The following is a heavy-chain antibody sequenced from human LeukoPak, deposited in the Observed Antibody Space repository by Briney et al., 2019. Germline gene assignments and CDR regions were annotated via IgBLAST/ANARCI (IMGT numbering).Heavy chain of an antibody. J-gene: IGHJ2*01. V-gene: IGHV3-7*01. Sequence: PGGSLRLSCAASGFTFSSYWMSWVRQAPGKGLEWVANIKQDGSDKYYVHSVKGRFTISRDNAKNSLYLQMNSLRAEDTAVYYCARGRGLTRVGRYFDLWGRGTLVTVSS. D-gene: IGHD7-27*01. CDR2: IKQDGSDK. CDR1: GFTFSSYW. CDR3: ARGRGLTRVGRYFDL.